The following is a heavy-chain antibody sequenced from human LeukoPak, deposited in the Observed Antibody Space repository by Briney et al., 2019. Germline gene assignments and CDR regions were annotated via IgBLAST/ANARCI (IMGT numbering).Heavy chain of an antibody. J-gene: IGHJ4*02. CDR2: IGSDYDR. V-gene: IGHV3-23*01. CDR1: GFAFGSYA. CDR3: AKSAGVATIYFDC. D-gene: IGHD5-12*01. Sequence: GGSLRLSCTASGFAFGSYAMAWVRQAPGKGLEGVAAIGSDYDRVHEDSVKGRFTISRDNSKSTLYLQLDNLRPEDTAVYFCAKSAGVATIYFDCWGQGALVTVSS.